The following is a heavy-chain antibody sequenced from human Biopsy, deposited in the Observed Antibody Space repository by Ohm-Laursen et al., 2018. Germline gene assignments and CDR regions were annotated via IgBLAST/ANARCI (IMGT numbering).Heavy chain of an antibody. Sequence: SDTLSLTCTVSDGSINSYYWNWIRQPPGKRLEWIGNIYYSGGTNYNPSLKSRVTISVDTSRNQFSLKLSPVTAADTAVYYCAGRPWPNAFDIWGQGTMVTVSS. CDR2: IYYSGGT. V-gene: IGHV4-59*07. J-gene: IGHJ3*02. D-gene: IGHD5-12*01. CDR1: DGSINSYY. CDR3: AGRPWPNAFDI.